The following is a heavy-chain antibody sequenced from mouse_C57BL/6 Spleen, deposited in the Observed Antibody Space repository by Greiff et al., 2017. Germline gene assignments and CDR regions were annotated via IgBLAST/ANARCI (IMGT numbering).Heavy chain of an antibody. CDR1: GFTFSDYG. J-gene: IGHJ4*01. CDR3: ARPLGYDDAMDY. CDR2: ISSGSSTI. V-gene: IGHV5-17*01. Sequence: EVKLVESGGGLVKPGGSLKLSCAASGFTFSDYGMHWVRQAPEKGLEWVAYISSGSSTIYYADTVKGRFTISRDNAKNTLFLQMTSLRSEDTAMYYCARPLGYDDAMDYWGQGTSVTVSS. D-gene: IGHD2-2*01.